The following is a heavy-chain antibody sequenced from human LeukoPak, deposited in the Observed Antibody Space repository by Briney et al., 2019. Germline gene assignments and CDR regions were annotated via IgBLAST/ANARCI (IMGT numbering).Heavy chain of an antibody. Sequence: GGSLRLSCAASGFRFSGHAMSRVRQAAGKGLEWVSGITGSGGSAYYADSVKGRFTISRDNSKNTLYLQMSSLRVEDTAVYYCAKVSPRDIAVVVPATGRDYWGQGTLVTVSS. J-gene: IGHJ4*02. D-gene: IGHD2-15*01. CDR2: ITGSGGSA. CDR1: GFRFSGHA. V-gene: IGHV3-23*01. CDR3: AKVSPRDIAVVVPATGRDY.